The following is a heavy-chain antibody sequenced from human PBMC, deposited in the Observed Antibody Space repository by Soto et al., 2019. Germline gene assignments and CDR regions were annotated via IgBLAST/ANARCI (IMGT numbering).Heavy chain of an antibody. V-gene: IGHV3-21*01. J-gene: IGHJ6*02. CDR2: ISSSSSYI. CDR3: ASFSPAGGSTNYYYYYGMDV. D-gene: IGHD6-25*01. CDR1: GFTFSSYS. Sequence: PGGSLRLSCAASGFTFSSYSMNWVRQAPGKGLEWVSSISSSSSYIYYADSVKGRFTISRDNAKNSLYLQMNSLRAEDTAVYYCASFSPAGGSTNYYYYYGMDVWGQGTTVTVSS.